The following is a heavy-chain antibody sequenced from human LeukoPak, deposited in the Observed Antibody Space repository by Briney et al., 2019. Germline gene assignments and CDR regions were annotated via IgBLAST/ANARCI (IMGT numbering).Heavy chain of an antibody. J-gene: IGHJ4*02. D-gene: IGHD6-19*01. CDR3: ARGTYSSGWLEFSDFDF. V-gene: IGHV3-48*01. Sequence: PGGSLRLSCAASGFTFTTYNMHWVRQAPGEGLWWVSYINSRSTTLYYADSVKGRFTVSRDNAKNSLYLQMNSLRVEDTAVYYCARGTYSSGWLEFSDFDFWGQGTLVTVSS. CDR1: GFTFTTYN. CDR2: INSRSTTL.